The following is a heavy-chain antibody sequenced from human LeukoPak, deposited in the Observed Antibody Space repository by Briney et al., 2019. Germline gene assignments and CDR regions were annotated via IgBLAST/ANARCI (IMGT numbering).Heavy chain of an antibody. CDR2: IYYSGST. Sequence: SETLSLTCTVSGGSISSHYWSWIRQPPGKGLEWIGYIYYSGSTNYNPSLKCRVTISVDTSKNQFSLKLSSVTAADTAVYYCAGGFSIAVAGGFDYWGQGTLVTVSS. CDR1: GGSISSHY. J-gene: IGHJ4*02. D-gene: IGHD6-19*01. V-gene: IGHV4-59*11. CDR3: AGGFSIAVAGGFDY.